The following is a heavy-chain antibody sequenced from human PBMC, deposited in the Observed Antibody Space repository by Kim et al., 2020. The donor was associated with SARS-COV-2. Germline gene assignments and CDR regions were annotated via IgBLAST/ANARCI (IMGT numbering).Heavy chain of an antibody. CDR3: AREIQLWLRNAFDI. D-gene: IGHD5-18*01. Sequence: NTSLKSRVTISVDTSKNQFSLKLSSVTAADTAVYYCAREIQLWLRNAFDIWGQGTMVTVSS. V-gene: IGHV4-34*01. J-gene: IGHJ3*02.